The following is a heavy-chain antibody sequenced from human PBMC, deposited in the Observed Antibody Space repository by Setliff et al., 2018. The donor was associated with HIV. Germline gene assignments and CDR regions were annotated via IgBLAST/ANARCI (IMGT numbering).Heavy chain of an antibody. CDR1: GFTFSDYA. D-gene: IGHD6-13*01. Sequence: GGSLRLSCAASGFTFSDYAMYWVRQAPGKGLEWVTVISYDGSNESYADSVKGRFTISRDNSKNTLYLQMNSLRAADTAVYYCAKDTGSWYPDVWGQGTLVTVSS. CDR3: AKDTGSWYPDV. CDR2: ISYDGSNE. V-gene: IGHV3-30*04. J-gene: IGHJ4*02.